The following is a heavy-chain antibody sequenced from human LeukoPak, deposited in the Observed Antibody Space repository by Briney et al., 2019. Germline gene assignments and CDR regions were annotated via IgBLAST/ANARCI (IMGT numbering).Heavy chain of an antibody. CDR3: ARAPSRYCTNGVCYNYYYYMDV. D-gene: IGHD2-8*01. Sequence: ASVKVSCKASGYTFTSYDINWVRQATGQGLEWMGWMNPNSGNTGYAQKFQGRVTITRNTSISTAYMELSSLRSEDTAVYYCARAPSRYCTNGVCYNYYYYMDVWGKGTTVTVSS. CDR2: MNPNSGNT. CDR1: GYTFTSYD. J-gene: IGHJ6*03. V-gene: IGHV1-8*03.